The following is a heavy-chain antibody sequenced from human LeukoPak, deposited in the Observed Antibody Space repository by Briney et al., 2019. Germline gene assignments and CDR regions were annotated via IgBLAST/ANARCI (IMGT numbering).Heavy chain of an antibody. V-gene: IGHV3-33*06. J-gene: IGHJ4*02. D-gene: IGHD1-26*01. CDR2: IWSDGSNK. CDR1: GFTFSSYG. CDR3: AKDASSYRGSYFDY. Sequence: PGRSLRLSCAASGFTFSSYGMHWVRQAPGKGLEWVAVIWSDGSNKYYADSVKGRFTISRDNSKNTLYLQMNSLREEETVVYYCAKDASSYRGSYFDYWGQGTLVTVSS.